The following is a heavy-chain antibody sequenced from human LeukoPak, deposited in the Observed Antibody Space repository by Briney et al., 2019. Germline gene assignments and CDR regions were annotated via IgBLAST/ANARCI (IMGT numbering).Heavy chain of an antibody. J-gene: IGHJ4*02. Sequence: GASVTVSRKASGYDFTSVGITWVRRAPGQGLEWMGWISPYNGNTRYAQKFQGRVAMTTDTSTTTAYMELRGLRFNDTAVYYCARAGPGSGWYFDYWGQGTLVTVSS. D-gene: IGHD6-19*01. CDR2: ISPYNGNT. CDR3: ARAGPGSGWYFDY. V-gene: IGHV1-18*01. CDR1: GYDFTSVG.